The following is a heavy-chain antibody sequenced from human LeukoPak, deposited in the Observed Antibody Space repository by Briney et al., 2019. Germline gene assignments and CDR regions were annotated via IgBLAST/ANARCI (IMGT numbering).Heavy chain of an antibody. D-gene: IGHD2/OR15-2a*01. CDR2: ISSRSSYI. CDR1: GFTFSSYS. J-gene: IGHJ6*03. Sequence: PGGSLRLSCAASGFTFSSYSMNWVRQAPGKGLEWVSSISSRSSYIYYADSVKGRFTISRDNAKNSLYLQMNSLRAEDTAVYYCAKPGASGAFRYYYYMDVWGKGTTVTVSS. CDR3: AKPGASGAFRYYYYMDV. V-gene: IGHV3-21*04.